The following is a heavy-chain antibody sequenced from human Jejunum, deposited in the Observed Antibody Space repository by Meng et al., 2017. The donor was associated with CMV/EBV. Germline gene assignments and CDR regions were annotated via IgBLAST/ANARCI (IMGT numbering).Heavy chain of an antibody. Sequence: QAQLVKAGGEVKKPGASVKVSCKASGYTFTNYGITWVQQAPGQGLEWMGWISAYNGNTNYAQTLQGRVTMTTDTSTSTAYMELGSLRSDDTAVYYCARVEVGITSGDYWGQGTLVTVSS. CDR1: GYTFTNYG. D-gene: IGHD1-26*01. J-gene: IGHJ4*02. CDR2: ISAYNGNT. V-gene: IGHV1-18*01. CDR3: ARVEVGITSGDY.